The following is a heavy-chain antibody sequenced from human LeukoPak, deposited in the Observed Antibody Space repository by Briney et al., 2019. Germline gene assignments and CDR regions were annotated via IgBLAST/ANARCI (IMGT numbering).Heavy chain of an antibody. V-gene: IGHV4-59*01. CDR3: ARGQWLPVYDF. D-gene: IGHD3-22*01. J-gene: IGHJ4*02. Sequence: SETLSLTCSVSGGFNTHYYWTWIRQPPGKGLELIGYIYHSGSTNYNPSLNSRVTISVDTSKNHFSLKLSSVTATDTAVYYCARGQWLPVYDFWGQGILVTVSS. CDR2: IYHSGST. CDR1: GGFNTHYY.